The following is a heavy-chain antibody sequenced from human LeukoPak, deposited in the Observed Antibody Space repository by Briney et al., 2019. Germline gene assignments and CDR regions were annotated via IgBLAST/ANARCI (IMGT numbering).Heavy chain of an antibody. CDR2: IYYSGST. CDR1: GGSISSGGYY. Sequence: PSETLSLTCTVSGGSISSGGYYWSWIRQHPGKGLEWIGYIYYSGSTYYNPSLKSRVTILVDTSKNQFSLKLSSVTAADTAVYYCARGPTRSGSYYYFDYWGQGTLVTVSS. J-gene: IGHJ4*02. D-gene: IGHD1-26*01. CDR3: ARGPTRSGSYYYFDY. V-gene: IGHV4-31*03.